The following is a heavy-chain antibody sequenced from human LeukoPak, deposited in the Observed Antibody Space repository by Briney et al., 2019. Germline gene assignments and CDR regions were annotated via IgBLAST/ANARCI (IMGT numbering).Heavy chain of an antibody. CDR3: AELGITMIGGV. V-gene: IGHV3-23*01. Sequence: SGGSLRLSCAASGFTFSNHGMNWVRQAPGKGLEWLSGISPRGGGTYYADSVKGRFTISRDDSKNTLSLQMNSLRAEDTAVYYCAELGITMIGGVWGKGTTVTISS. CDR2: ISPRGGGT. J-gene: IGHJ6*04. CDR1: GFTFSNHG. D-gene: IGHD3-10*02.